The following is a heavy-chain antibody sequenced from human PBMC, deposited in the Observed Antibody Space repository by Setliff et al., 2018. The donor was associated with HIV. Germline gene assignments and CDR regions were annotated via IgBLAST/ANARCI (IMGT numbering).Heavy chain of an antibody. CDR3: ARRGMWSYETGGNPTATFDY. V-gene: IGHV4-39*01. D-gene: IGHD2-8*02. Sequence: SETLSLTCTVSGGSINSRSYYWAWIRQPPGKGLEWVASIYFSGTPYYNPSLKNRVTRSVDTSKHQFSLKLSSVTAADTAVYYCARRGMWSYETGGNPTATFDYWGQGVLVTVSS. CDR2: IYFSGTP. CDR1: GGSINSRSYY. J-gene: IGHJ4*02.